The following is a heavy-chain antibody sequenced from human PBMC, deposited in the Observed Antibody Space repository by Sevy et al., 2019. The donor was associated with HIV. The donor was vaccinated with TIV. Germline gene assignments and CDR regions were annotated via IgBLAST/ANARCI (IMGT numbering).Heavy chain of an antibody. CDR2: FDPEDGET. D-gene: IGHD1-26*01. V-gene: IGHV1-24*01. CDR3: ATAGRAVGYYYYMDV. CDR1: GYTLTELS. Sequence: ASVKVSCKVSGYTLTELSMHWVRQAPGKGLEWMGVFDPEDGETIYAQKFQGRVTMTEDTSTDTAYMELSSLRSEDTAVYYCATAGRAVGYYYYMDVWGKGTTVTVSS. J-gene: IGHJ6*03.